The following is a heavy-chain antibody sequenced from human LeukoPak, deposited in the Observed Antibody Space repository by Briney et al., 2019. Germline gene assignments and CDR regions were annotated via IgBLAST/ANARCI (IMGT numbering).Heavy chain of an antibody. Sequence: GGSLRLSCAASGFTFSSYGMHWVRQAPGKGLEWVAGISYDGSEEFYADSVKGRFIISRDDSKNTLYLQLNSLRADDTAVYYCAKWKYSNSGIDDYWGQGTLVTVSS. CDR3: AKWKYSNSGIDDY. V-gene: IGHV3-30*18. CDR2: ISYDGSEE. J-gene: IGHJ4*02. D-gene: IGHD6-6*01. CDR1: GFTFSSYG.